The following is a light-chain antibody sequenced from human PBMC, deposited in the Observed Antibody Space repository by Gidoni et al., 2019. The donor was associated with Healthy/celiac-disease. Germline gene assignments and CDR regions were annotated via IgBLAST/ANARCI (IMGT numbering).Light chain of an antibody. CDR1: QGISSY. CDR3: QQYYSYPRT. Sequence: AIRMTQSPSSLSASTGDRVTIPCRASQGISSYLDWYQQKPGKAPKLLIYAASTLQSGVPSRFSGSGSGTDFTLTISCLQSEDFATYYCQQYYSYPRTFGQGTKVEIK. J-gene: IGKJ1*01. V-gene: IGKV1-8*01. CDR2: AAS.